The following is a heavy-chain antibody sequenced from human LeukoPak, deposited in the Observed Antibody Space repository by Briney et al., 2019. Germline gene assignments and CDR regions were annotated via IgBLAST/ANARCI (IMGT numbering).Heavy chain of an antibody. CDR3: ATTGGDIYYYYYMDV. D-gene: IGHD3-16*01. Sequence: ASVKVSCKASGDTFSRYAISWVRQAPGQGLEWMGGIIPVLSTANYAQKFQDRVTITADESTSTTYMELSSLKSEDTAVYYCATTGGDIYYYYYMDVWGKGTTVTISS. V-gene: IGHV1-69*13. CDR1: GDTFSRYA. J-gene: IGHJ6*03. CDR2: IIPVLSTA.